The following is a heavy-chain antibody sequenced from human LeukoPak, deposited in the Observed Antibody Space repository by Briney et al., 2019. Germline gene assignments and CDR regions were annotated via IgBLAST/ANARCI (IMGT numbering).Heavy chain of an antibody. J-gene: IGHJ6*02. Sequence: PGGSLRLSCAASGFTFSSYAMSWVRQAPGKGLEWVSAISGSGGSTYYADSVKGRFTISRDNSKNTLYLQMNSLRAEDAAVYYCAKDNYGDYLPYYYYGMDVWGQGTTVTVSS. D-gene: IGHD4-17*01. V-gene: IGHV3-23*01. CDR2: ISGSGGST. CDR1: GFTFSSYA. CDR3: AKDNYGDYLPYYYYGMDV.